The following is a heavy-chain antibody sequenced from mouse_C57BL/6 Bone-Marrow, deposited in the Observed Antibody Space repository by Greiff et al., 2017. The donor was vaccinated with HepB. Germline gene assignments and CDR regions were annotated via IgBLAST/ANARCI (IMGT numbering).Heavy chain of an antibody. J-gene: IGHJ4*01. D-gene: IGHD2-9*01. V-gene: IGHV1-52*01. CDR3: ARSLLWLRRGDYYAMDY. CDR2: IDPSDSET. CDR1: GYTFTSYW. Sequence: VQGVESGTVLARPGASVKMSCKASGYTFTSYWMHWVKQRPIQGLEWIGNIDPSDSETHYNQKFKDKATLTVDKSSSTAYMQLSSLTSEDSAVYYCARSLLWLRRGDYYAMDYWGQGTSVTVSS.